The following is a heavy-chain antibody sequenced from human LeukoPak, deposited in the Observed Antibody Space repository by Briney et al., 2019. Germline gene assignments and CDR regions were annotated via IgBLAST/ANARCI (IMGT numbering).Heavy chain of an antibody. CDR1: GFTFSSYS. CDR3: VREFDYVSYFFDY. Sequence: PGGSLRLSCVGSGFTFSSYSMNWARQAPGKGLVWVSRINSDGSSTTYADSVKGRFTISRDNAKNTLYLQMNSLRAEDTAVYFCVREFDYVSYFFDYWGQGTLVTVSS. V-gene: IGHV3-74*01. J-gene: IGHJ4*02. D-gene: IGHD4-17*01. CDR2: INSDGSST.